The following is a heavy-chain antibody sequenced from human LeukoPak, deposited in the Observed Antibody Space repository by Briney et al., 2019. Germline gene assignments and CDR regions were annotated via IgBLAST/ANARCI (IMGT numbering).Heavy chain of an antibody. D-gene: IGHD6-19*01. CDR3: ARDRTLGIAVAGSGWFDP. CDR2: ISSSSSYI. V-gene: IGHV3-21*01. Sequence: GGSVTLFCAVSGFTFTSHSMNWVRQAPGKGLEWVSSISSSSSYIYYADSVKGRFTISRDNAKNSLYLQMNSLRAEDTAVYYCARDRTLGIAVAGSGWFDPSGPGTLVTVSS. J-gene: IGHJ5*02. CDR1: GFTFTSHS.